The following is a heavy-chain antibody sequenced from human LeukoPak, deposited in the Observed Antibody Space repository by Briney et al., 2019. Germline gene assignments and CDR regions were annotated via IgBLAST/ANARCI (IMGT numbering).Heavy chain of an antibody. Sequence: SETLSLTCAVYGGSFSGYYWSWTRQPPGKGLEWIGEINHSGSTNYNPSLKSRVTISVDTSKNQFSLKLSSVTAADTAVYYCAVGAGPSSGYYNFDYWGQGTLVTVSS. J-gene: IGHJ4*02. V-gene: IGHV4-34*01. CDR1: GGSFSGYY. D-gene: IGHD3-22*01. CDR2: INHSGST. CDR3: AVGAGPSSGYYNFDY.